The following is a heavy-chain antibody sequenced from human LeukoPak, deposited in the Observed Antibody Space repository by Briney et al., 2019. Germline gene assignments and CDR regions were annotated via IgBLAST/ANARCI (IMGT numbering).Heavy chain of an antibody. J-gene: IGHJ4*02. CDR1: VYTCTRYG. D-gene: IGHD3-9*01. CDR3: ARVPVTNYDILTGYFRVDY. CDR2: ICAYNGNT. V-gene: IGHV1-18*01. Sequence: ASVKVSCKASVYTCTRYGISGVRPAPGQGLWRMGWICAYNGNTNYAQKLQGRDTMTTDTSTSTAYMELRSLRSNDTAGYYCARVPVTNYDILTGYFRVDYWGQGTLVTVSS.